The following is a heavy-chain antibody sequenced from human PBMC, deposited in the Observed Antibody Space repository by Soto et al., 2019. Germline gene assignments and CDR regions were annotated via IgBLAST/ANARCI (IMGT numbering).Heavy chain of an antibody. CDR3: ARDYYDSSGYYYGFDY. J-gene: IGHJ4*02. V-gene: IGHV3-48*03. CDR1: GFTFSSYE. D-gene: IGHD3-22*01. Sequence: EVQLVESGGGLVQPGGSLRLSCTASGFTFSSYEMNWVRQAPGKGLEWVSYISSSGSTIYYADSVKGRFTITRDNAKNSLDLQMHSLRAEDTAVYYCARDYYDSSGYYYGFDYWGQGTLVTVSS. CDR2: ISSSGSTI.